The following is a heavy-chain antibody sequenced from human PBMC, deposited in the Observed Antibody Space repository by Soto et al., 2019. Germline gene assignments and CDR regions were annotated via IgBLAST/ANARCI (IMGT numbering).Heavy chain of an antibody. J-gene: IGHJ6*02. CDR3: ARRGGISCTSGSCYGGAMDV. D-gene: IGHD2-8*02. V-gene: IGHV4-59*01. Sequence: QVHLQESGPGLVKPPETLSLTCTVSGVSISGYFWTWIRQPPGKGLEWIGYIYYDGTTNYNPSLRGRVIISKDTSANQFSLKLSSVTAADTAVYFCARRGGISCTSGSCYGGAMDVWGQGTTVIVSS. CDR1: GVSISGYF. CDR2: IYYDGTT.